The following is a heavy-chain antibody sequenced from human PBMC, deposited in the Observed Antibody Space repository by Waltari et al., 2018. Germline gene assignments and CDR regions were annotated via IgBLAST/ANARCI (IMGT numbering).Heavy chain of an antibody. Sequence: EVQLLESGGGLVQPGGSLRLPCAASGFTFNNSFISWVRQVPGKGLEWVSTISGSGSNTHYVDSVKGRFTISRDNSKNTLYLQMNSLRAEDTAVYYCAKGPSSSWYLFDYWGQGTLVTVSS. D-gene: IGHD6-13*01. CDR1: GFTFNNSF. V-gene: IGHV3-23*01. CDR2: ISGSGSNT. CDR3: AKGPSSSWYLFDY. J-gene: IGHJ4*02.